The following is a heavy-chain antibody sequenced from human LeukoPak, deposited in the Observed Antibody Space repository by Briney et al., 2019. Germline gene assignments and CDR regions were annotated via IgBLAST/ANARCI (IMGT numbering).Heavy chain of an antibody. Sequence: SETLSLTCSVSGASISGYYWGWIRQPPGKGLEWIGYIHYSGSSNQSPSLRSRVTQLVDTSKNQFSLKLNPVTAADTAMYYCARHLDWDSGGDAFDFWGRGTMVTVSS. CDR2: IHYSGSS. J-gene: IGHJ3*01. CDR3: ARHLDWDSGGDAFDF. V-gene: IGHV4-59*08. CDR1: GASISGYY. D-gene: IGHD3/OR15-3a*01.